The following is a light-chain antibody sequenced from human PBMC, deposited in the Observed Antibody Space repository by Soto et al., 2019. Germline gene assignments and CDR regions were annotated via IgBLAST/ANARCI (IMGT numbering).Light chain of an antibody. CDR2: VDD. CDR3: AAWDDNRTWL. V-gene: IGLV1-44*01. J-gene: IGLJ3*02. Sequence: QAVVIQPPSASGAPGQRVTISCSGDLSNVGTNPVNWYQQLPGMAPTLLIYVDDQRPAGVPARFSGSRSGTSASLAISGLQSADEAFYYFAAWDDNRTWLFGGGTKLTVL. CDR1: LSNVGTNP.